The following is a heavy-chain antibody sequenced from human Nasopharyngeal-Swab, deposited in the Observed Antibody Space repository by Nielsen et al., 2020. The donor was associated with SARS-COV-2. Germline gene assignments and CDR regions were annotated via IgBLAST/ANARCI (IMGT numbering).Heavy chain of an antibody. CDR3: VRGCGSYIDY. D-gene: IGHD1-26*01. Sequence: GRPLRLSCAASAFTFTSYSMNWVRQAPGKWLAWVAYMSSSSSTIYYADSVKGRFSIARDNATNSLYLQMNSLRDEDTAVCYCVRGCGSYIDYWGQGTLVTVSS. CDR1: AFTFTSYS. CDR2: MSSSSSTI. J-gene: IGHJ4*02. V-gene: IGHV3-48*02.